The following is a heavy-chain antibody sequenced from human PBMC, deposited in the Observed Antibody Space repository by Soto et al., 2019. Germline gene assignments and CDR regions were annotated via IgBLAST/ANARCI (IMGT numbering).Heavy chain of an antibody. CDR3: ARSSLYYDSSGPSRDYYYGMDV. V-gene: IGHV5-51*01. CDR2: IYPGDSDT. CDR1: GYSFPSYW. D-gene: IGHD3-22*01. J-gene: IGHJ6*02. Sequence: EVQLVQSGAEVKKPGESLKISCKGSGYSFPSYWIGWVRQMPGKGLEWMGIIYPGDSDTRYSPSFQGQVTISADKSISTADLQWSSLKASDTAMYYCARSSLYYDSSGPSRDYYYGMDVWGQGTTVTVSS.